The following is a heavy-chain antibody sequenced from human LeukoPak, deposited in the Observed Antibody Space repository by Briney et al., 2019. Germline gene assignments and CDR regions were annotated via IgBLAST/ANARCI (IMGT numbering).Heavy chain of an antibody. Sequence: GGSLRLSCAASGFTFSSYAMSWVRQAPGKGLEWVSGILSSGGSTYYADSVKGRFTISRDNAKNTLYLLMSSLRAEDTAVYYCARKASNFDYWGQGTLVTVSS. CDR2: ILSSGGST. V-gene: IGHV3-23*01. CDR1: GFTFSSYA. J-gene: IGHJ4*02. CDR3: ARKASNFDY.